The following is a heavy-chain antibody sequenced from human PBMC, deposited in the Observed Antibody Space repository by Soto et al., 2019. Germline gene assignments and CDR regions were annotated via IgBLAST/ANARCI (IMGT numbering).Heavy chain of an antibody. D-gene: IGHD2-2*01. CDR1: GFTFSNAW. Sequence: GGSLRLSCAASGFTFSNAWMSWVRQAPGKGLEWVGRIKSKTDGGTTDYAAPVKGRFTISRDDSKNPLYLQMNSLKTEDTAVYYCTTEGEGYCSSTSCYLADYWGQGTLVTVSS. CDR2: IKSKTDGGTT. V-gene: IGHV3-15*01. CDR3: TTEGEGYCSSTSCYLADY. J-gene: IGHJ4*02.